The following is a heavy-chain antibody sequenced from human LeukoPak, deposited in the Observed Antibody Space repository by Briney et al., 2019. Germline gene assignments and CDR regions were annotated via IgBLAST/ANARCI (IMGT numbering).Heavy chain of an antibody. CDR3: AKDGDSSSGHCDY. J-gene: IGHJ4*02. V-gene: IGHV1-69*04. CDR2: IIPMLGLT. Sequence: ASVKVSCKASGGTFSSYAISWVRQAPGQGPEWMGRIIPMLGLTDYAQKFQGRVTITADTSTRTVYMELTSLTSEDTAVYYCAKDGDSSSGHCDYWGQGTLVTVSS. CDR1: GGTFSSYA. D-gene: IGHD6-19*01.